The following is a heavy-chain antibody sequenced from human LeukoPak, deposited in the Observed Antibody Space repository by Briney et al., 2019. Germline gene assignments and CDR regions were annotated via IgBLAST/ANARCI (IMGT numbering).Heavy chain of an antibody. V-gene: IGHV4-34*01. CDR2: INHSGST. CDR3: ARPSYYGSGSRNWFDP. CDR1: GGSFSGYY. Sequence: SETLSLTCAVYGGSFSGYYWSWIRQPPGKGLEWIGEINHSGSTNHNPSLKSRVTISVDTSKNQFSLKLSSVTAADTAVYYCARPSYYGSGSRNWFDPWGQGTLVTVSS. J-gene: IGHJ5*02. D-gene: IGHD3-10*01.